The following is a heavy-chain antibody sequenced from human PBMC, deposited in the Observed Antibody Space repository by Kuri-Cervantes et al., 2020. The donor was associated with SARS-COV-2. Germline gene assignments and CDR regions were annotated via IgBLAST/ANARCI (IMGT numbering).Heavy chain of an antibody. CDR2: IYHSGST. Sequence: SETLSLTCAVSGGSISSSNWWSWVRQPPGKGLEWIGEIYHSGSTNYNPSLKSRVTISVDKSKNQFSLKLGSVTAADTAVYYCARLSLGDVEIFAEDYYYYGMDVWGQGTTVTVSS. D-gene: IGHD3-16*01. CDR1: GGSISSSNW. CDR3: ARLSLGDVEIFAEDYYYYGMDV. V-gene: IGHV4-4*02. J-gene: IGHJ6*02.